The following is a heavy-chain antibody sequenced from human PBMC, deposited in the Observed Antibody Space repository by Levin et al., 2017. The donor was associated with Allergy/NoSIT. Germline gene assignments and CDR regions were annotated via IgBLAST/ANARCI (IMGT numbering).Heavy chain of an antibody. V-gene: IGHV3-9*02. CDR2: IIWKSGLS. D-gene: IGHD3-16*01. J-gene: IGHJ4*02. CDR1: GFTSDDYG. CDR3: VKDTSPGGDDY. Sequence: QPGGSLRLSCVVSGFTSDDYGMHWARQPPGKGLEWVSGIIWKSGLSGYADSVKGRFSISRDNAEKSLYLQMNSLRPEDTALYFCVKDTSPGGDDYWGQGTLVTVSS.